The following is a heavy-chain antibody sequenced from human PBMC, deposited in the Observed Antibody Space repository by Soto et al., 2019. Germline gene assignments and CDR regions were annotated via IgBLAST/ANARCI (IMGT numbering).Heavy chain of an antibody. CDR2: ISSSSSTI. D-gene: IGHD3-22*01. J-gene: IGHJ6*02. Sequence: EVQLVESGGGLVQPGASLRLSCAASGFTFSSYSMNWVRQAPGKGLEWVSYISSSSSTIYYADSVKGRFTISRDNAKNSLYLQMNSLRDEDTAVYYCARDSVHYYDSSGYDYYGMDVWGQGTTVTLSS. CDR3: ARDSVHYYDSSGYDYYGMDV. CDR1: GFTFSSYS. V-gene: IGHV3-48*02.